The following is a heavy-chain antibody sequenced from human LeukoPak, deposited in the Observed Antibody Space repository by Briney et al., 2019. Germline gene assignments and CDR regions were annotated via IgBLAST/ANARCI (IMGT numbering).Heavy chain of an antibody. CDR3: ARTLSSFLEWLSYYYYGMDV. CDR2: IIPILGIA. Sequence: SVKVSCKASGGTFSSYTISWVRQAPGQGLEWMGRIIPILGIANYAQKFQGRVTITADKSTSTAYMELSSLRSEDTAVYYCARTLSSFLEWLSYYYYGMDVWGQGTTVTVSS. D-gene: IGHD3-3*01. V-gene: IGHV1-69*02. CDR1: GGTFSSYT. J-gene: IGHJ6*02.